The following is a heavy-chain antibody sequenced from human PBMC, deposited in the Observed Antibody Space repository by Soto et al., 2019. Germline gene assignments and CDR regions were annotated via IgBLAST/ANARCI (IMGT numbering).Heavy chain of an antibody. Sequence: EVQLLESGGGLVQPGGSLKLSCAVSGFTFSGSAMHWVRQASGKGLEWVGRIRSKSNSYATAYAASVKGRFTISRDDSKTTAYLQMNSLKTEDTAVYYCTRGYGDYVRDYWGQGTLVTVSS. D-gene: IGHD4-17*01. CDR2: IRSKSNSYAT. V-gene: IGHV3-73*01. CDR1: GFTFSGSA. J-gene: IGHJ4*02. CDR3: TRGYGDYVRDY.